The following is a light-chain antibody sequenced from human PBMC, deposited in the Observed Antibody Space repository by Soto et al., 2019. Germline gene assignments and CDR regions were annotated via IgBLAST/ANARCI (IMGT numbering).Light chain of an antibody. CDR2: GNS. V-gene: IGLV1-40*01. J-gene: IGLJ1*01. Sequence: QSALTQPPSVSGAPGQRVTISCTGSSSNIGAGYDVHWYQQLPGTAPKLLIYGNSNRPSGVPDRFSGSKSGTSASLAITGLQADDEADYYCQSYDSSLSGSRVFGTGTKVTVL. CDR3: QSYDSSLSGSRV. CDR1: SSNIGAGYD.